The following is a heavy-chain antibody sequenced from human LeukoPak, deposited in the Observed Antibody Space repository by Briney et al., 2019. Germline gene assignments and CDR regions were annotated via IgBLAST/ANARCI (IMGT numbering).Heavy chain of an antibody. CDR3: ARDSFYCSGGSCYSAYYFDY. Sequence: GGSLRLSCAASGFTFDDYAMHWVRQGPGKGLEWVSSINWNGGSTGYADSVKGRFTISRDNAKKSLYLQMNSLRAEDTALYYCARDSFYCSGGSCYSAYYFDYWGQGSLVAVSS. CDR1: GFTFDDYA. J-gene: IGHJ4*02. V-gene: IGHV3-20*04. D-gene: IGHD2-15*01. CDR2: INWNGGST.